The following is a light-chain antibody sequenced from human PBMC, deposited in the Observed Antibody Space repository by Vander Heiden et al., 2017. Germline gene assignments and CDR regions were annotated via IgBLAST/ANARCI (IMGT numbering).Light chain of an antibody. CDR3: QHYYSSPWT. CDR2: KAS. CDR1: ESISSW. J-gene: IGKJ1*01. V-gene: IGKV1-5*03. Sequence: DIQMTQSPSTLSASVGDRVTIRCRASESISSWLAWYQQKPGKAPKLLLYKASTLESGVPSRFSGSGSGTEFTLTISSLQPDDFAVYYCQHYYSSPWTFGQGTKVEVK.